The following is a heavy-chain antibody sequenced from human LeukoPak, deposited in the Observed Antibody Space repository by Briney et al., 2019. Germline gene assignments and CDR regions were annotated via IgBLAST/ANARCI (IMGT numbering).Heavy chain of an antibody. J-gene: IGHJ3*02. Sequence: ASVKVSCKASGHIFTSYYMYWVRQAPGQGLEWMGIINPSGGSIRYAQKFQGRVTMTRDTSWSTVYMELSSLRSEDTAVYYCARGRNYYDTSGYYYEGDAFDIWGQGTMVTVSS. CDR1: GHIFTSYY. CDR2: INPSGGSI. CDR3: ARGRNYYDTSGYYYEGDAFDI. V-gene: IGHV1-46*01. D-gene: IGHD3-22*01.